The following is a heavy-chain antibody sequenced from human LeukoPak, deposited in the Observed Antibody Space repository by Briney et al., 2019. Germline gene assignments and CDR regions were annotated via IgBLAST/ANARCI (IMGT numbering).Heavy chain of an antibody. D-gene: IGHD3-22*01. CDR3: ANGYDSSGYYYSEEWYYFDY. Sequence: PGGSLRLSCAASGFTFSSYAMSWVRQAPGKGLEWVSAISGSGGSTYYADSVKGRFTISRDNSKDTLYLQMNSLRAEDTAVYYCANGYDSSGYYYSEEWYYFDYWGQGTLVTVSS. CDR2: ISGSGGST. J-gene: IGHJ4*02. CDR1: GFTFSSYA. V-gene: IGHV3-23*01.